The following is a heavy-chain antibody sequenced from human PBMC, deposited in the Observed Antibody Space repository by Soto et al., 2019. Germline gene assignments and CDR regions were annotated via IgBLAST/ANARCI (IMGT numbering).Heavy chain of an antibody. CDR1: GDSISGYY. CDR2: IYESGSI. V-gene: IGHV4-59*01. D-gene: IGHD3-22*01. Sequence: SETLSLTCTVSGDSISGYYWSWIRQPPGKGLEWIGYIYESGSINYNPSLKSRVAMSIDTSKNQFSLKLSSVTAADTAVYYCASSGRSGYYYYYGMDVWGQGTTVTVSS. CDR3: ASSGRSGYYYYYGMDV. J-gene: IGHJ6*02.